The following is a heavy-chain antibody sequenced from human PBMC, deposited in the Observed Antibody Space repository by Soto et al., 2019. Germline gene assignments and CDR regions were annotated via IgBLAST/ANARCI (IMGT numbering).Heavy chain of an antibody. J-gene: IGHJ6*02. D-gene: IGHD2-15*01. Sequence: GGSLRLSCAASGFTFSSYGMHWVRQAPGKGLEWVAVISYDGSNKYYADSVKGRSTISRDNSKNTLYLQMNSLRAEDTAVYYCAKNVAATQYYGMDVWGQGTTVTVSS. CDR1: GFTFSSYG. V-gene: IGHV3-30*18. CDR2: ISYDGSNK. CDR3: AKNVAATQYYGMDV.